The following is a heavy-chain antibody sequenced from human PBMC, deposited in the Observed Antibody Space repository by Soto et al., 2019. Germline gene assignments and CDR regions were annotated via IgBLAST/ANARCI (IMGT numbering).Heavy chain of an antibody. CDR2: ISAYNGNT. CDR1: GYTFTNFG. V-gene: IGHV1-18*01. J-gene: IGHJ5*02. Sequence: GASVKVSCKASGYTFTNFGISWVRQAPGQGLEWMGWISAYNGNTNYAQKLQGRVTMTTDTSTSTAYMELRSLRSDDTAVYYCARDYYDSSGYSNWFDPWGQGTLVTVSS. D-gene: IGHD3-22*01. CDR3: ARDYYDSSGYSNWFDP.